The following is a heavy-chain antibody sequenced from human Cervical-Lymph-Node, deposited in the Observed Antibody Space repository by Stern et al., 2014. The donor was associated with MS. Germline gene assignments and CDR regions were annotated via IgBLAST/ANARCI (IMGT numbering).Heavy chain of an antibody. J-gene: IGHJ4*02. Sequence: QITLKESGPVLVKPTETLTLTCTVSGFSLSNARMGVSWIRQPPGKALEWLAHLFSHYEKSYSTSLKSRLTISKDTSKSQVVLTMTNMDPVDTATYYCARIMGKIDDSSGYYAYYFDYWGQGTLVTVSS. D-gene: IGHD3-22*01. CDR1: GFSLSNARMG. V-gene: IGHV2-26*01. CDR2: LFSHYEK. CDR3: ARIMGKIDDSSGYYAYYFDY.